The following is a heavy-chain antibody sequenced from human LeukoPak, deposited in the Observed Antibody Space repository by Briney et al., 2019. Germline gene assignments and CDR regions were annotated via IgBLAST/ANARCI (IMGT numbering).Heavy chain of an antibody. J-gene: IGHJ4*02. V-gene: IGHV1-2*02. CDR2: INPNSGGT. Sequence: ASVKVSCKTSGYTFTGYYMHWVRQAPGQGLEWMGWINPNSGGTNYAQKLQGRVTMTTDTSTSTAYMELRSLRSDGTAVYYCARDALFYYDSGSYPPSFDYWGQGTLVTVSS. CDR3: ARDALFYYDSGSYPPSFDY. CDR1: GYTFTGYY. D-gene: IGHD3-10*01.